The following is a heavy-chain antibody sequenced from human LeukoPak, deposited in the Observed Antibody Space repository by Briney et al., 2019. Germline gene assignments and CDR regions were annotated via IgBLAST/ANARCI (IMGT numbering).Heavy chain of an antibody. Sequence: GGSLRLSCAASGFTFSSYWMSRVRQAPGKGLEWVAKIKQDGSEKYYVDSVKGRFTISRDNAKNSLYLQMNSLRAEDTAVYYCARARARDYGDYVRGGQGILVTVSS. D-gene: IGHD4-17*01. CDR2: IKQDGSEK. CDR3: ARARARDYGDYVR. J-gene: IGHJ4*02. V-gene: IGHV3-7*01. CDR1: GFTFSSYW.